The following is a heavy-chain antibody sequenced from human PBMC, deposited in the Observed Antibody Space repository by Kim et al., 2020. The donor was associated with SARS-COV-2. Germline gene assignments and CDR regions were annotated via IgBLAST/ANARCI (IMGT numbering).Heavy chain of an antibody. CDR2: IYYSGST. D-gene: IGHD2-2*01. J-gene: IGHJ4*02. CDR3: ARLDWRSTSYIVDY. CDR1: GGSISSSSYY. V-gene: IGHV4-39*01. Sequence: SETLSLTCTVSGGSISSSSYYWGWIRQPPGKGLEWIGSIYYSGSTYYNPSLKSRVTISVDTSKNQFSLKLSSVTAADTAVYYCARLDWRSTSYIVDYWGQGTLVTVSS.